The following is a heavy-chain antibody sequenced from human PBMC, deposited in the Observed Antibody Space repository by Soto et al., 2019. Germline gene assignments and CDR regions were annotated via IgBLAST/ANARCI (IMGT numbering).Heavy chain of an antibody. D-gene: IGHD6-19*01. CDR1: GFTFSSYG. CDR2: ISHNGVNK. V-gene: IGHV3-30*18. J-gene: IGHJ4*02. CDR3: ANTGAVASMWYHFDS. Sequence: QVQLVESGGGVVQPATSLRLSCATSGFTFSSYGLYWVRQAPGKGLQWVAVISHNGVNKQYADSVKGRFTISRDNSKSTLYLQMSSLRPDATAVYYCANTGAVASMWYHFDSWGQGTLVTVSS.